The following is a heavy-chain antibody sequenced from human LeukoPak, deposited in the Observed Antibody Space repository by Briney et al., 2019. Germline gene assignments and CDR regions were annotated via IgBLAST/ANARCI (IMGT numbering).Heavy chain of an antibody. CDR2: IVVGSGNT. Sequence: PVKVSCKASSFNFTSAAVRWARQAPGQRLEWIGWIVVGSGNTNYAQKFQERVTITRDMSTSTAYMELSSLRSEDTAVYYCAAGYCSGGSCYRDFDYWGQGTLVTVSS. J-gene: IGHJ4*02. CDR1: SFNFTSAA. D-gene: IGHD2-15*01. V-gene: IGHV1-58*01. CDR3: AAGYCSGGSCYRDFDY.